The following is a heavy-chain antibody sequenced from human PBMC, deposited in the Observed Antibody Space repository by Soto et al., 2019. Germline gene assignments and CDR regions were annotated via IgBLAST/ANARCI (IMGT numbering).Heavy chain of an antibody. V-gene: IGHV2-5*02. J-gene: IGHJ3*02. D-gene: IGHD3-16*01. Sequence: SGPTLVNPTQTLTLTCTFSGFSLNTTAVGVGWIRQPPGKALEWLALIYWDNDKRYNPSLKTRLTITTDTSKNQVVMKMTNRDPVDTATYFCAHSEGDDYVWGSYKEAFDIWGQGTMVTVSS. CDR3: AHSEGDDYVWGSYKEAFDI. CDR2: IYWDNDK. CDR1: GFSLNTTAVG.